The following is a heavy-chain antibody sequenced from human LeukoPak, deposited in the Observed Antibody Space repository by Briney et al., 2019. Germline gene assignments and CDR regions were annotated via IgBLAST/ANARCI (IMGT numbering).Heavy chain of an antibody. CDR3: ARVPRDYGDDWYFDY. Sequence: GRSLRLSCAASGFTFSNHGMHWVRQAPGKGPEWVALIWYDGSNKYYGDSVKGRFTISRDNSKNTVYLQMNSLRAEDTGVYYCARVPRDYGDDWYFDYWGQGTLVTVSS. CDR1: GFTFSNHG. CDR2: IWYDGSNK. J-gene: IGHJ4*02. D-gene: IGHD4-17*01. V-gene: IGHV3-33*01.